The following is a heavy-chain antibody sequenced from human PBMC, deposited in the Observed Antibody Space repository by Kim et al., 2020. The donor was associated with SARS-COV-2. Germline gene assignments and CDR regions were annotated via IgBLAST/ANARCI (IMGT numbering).Heavy chain of an antibody. J-gene: IGHJ4*02. CDR3: ARGATVTMGFDY. Sequence: SETLSLTCAVSGGSISSGGYSWSWIRQPPGKDLEWIGYIYHSGSTYYNPSLKSRVTISVDRSKNQFSLKLSSVTAADTAVYYCARGATVTMGFDYWGQGT. D-gene: IGHD4-17*01. CDR1: GGSISSGGYS. V-gene: IGHV4-30-2*01. CDR2: IYHSGST.